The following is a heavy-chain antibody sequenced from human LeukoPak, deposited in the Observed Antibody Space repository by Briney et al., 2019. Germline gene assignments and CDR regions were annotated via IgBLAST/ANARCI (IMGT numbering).Heavy chain of an antibody. CDR2: IYYSGST. CDR3: ARDLAAAGYGMDV. V-gene: IGHV4-59*01. CDR1: GGSISSYY. Sequence: SETLSLTCTVSGGSISSYYWSWIRQPPGKGLEWIGYIYYSGSTNYNPSLKSRVTISVDTSKNQFSLKLSSVTAADTAVYYCARDLAAAGYGMDVWGQGTTATVSS. J-gene: IGHJ6*02. D-gene: IGHD6-13*01.